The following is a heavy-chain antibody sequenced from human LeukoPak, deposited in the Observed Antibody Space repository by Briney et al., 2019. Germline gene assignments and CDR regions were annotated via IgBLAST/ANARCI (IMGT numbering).Heavy chain of an antibody. J-gene: IGHJ4*02. CDR1: GFTFSSHW. Sequence: PGGSLRLSCAASGFTFSSHWMQWVRQTPGKGLMWVSRIHGDGTTTTYADSVKGRFTISRDNAKNTLYLQMNSLRAEDTALYYCVRDRAVAGTEDFYFDFWGQGTLVTVSS. CDR2: IHGDGTTT. V-gene: IGHV3-74*01. D-gene: IGHD6-19*01. CDR3: VRDRAVAGTEDFYFDF.